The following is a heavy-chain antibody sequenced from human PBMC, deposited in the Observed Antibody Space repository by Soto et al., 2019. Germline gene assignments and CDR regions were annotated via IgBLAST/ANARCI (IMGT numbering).Heavy chain of an antibody. CDR3: ARTPDI. V-gene: IGHV4-30-2*01. CDR1: GGSISSGGYS. CDR2: IYHSGST. J-gene: IGHJ3*02. Sequence: QLQLQESGSGLVKPSQTLSLTCAVSGGSISSGGYSWSWIRQPPGKGLEWIGYIYHSGSTYYNPSPXSXPTISADRSQNHFSLKLSSVTAADTAVYYCARTPDIWGQGTMVTVSS.